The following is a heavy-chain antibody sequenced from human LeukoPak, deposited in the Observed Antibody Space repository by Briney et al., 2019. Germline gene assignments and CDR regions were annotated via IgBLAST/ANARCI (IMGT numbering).Heavy chain of an antibody. CDR1: GFTFSSYA. D-gene: IGHD1-26*01. CDR3: AKCHSGNYYYGMDV. Sequence: PGGSLRLSCAASGFTFSSYAMSWVRQAPGKGLEWVSVISGSDGSTYYADSVKGRFTISRDNSKNTLYLQMNSLRAEDTAVYYCAKCHSGNYYYGMDVWGQGTTVTVSS. V-gene: IGHV3-23*01. CDR2: ISGSDGST. J-gene: IGHJ6*02.